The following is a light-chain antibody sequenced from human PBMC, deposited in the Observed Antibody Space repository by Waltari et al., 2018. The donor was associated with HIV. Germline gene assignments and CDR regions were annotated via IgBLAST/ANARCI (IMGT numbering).Light chain of an antibody. Sequence: NFMLPQPHSVSESPGKTVTISCPGRSYSISTYSVQWYRPRPGGAPPTVIYENYKRPSGVPDRFSGSIDRSSNSASLTISGLKTEDEADYYCQSYDDNNRGVFGGGTKLTVL. CDR3: QSYDDNNRGV. V-gene: IGLV6-57*02. J-gene: IGLJ3*02. CDR2: ENY. CDR1: SYSISTYS.